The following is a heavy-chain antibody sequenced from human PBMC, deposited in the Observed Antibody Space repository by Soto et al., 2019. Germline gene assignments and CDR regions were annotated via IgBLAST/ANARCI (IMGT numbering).Heavy chain of an antibody. V-gene: IGHV4-39*01. CDR2: IYYSGST. D-gene: IGHD3-10*01. CDR1: GGSISRSSYY. Sequence: QLQLQESGPGLVKPSETLSLTCTVSGGSISRSSYYWGWIRQPPGKGQEWIGSIYYSGSTHYNPSLQSLVTRSGDTCTNQCSLKLSSVTAADTALYYCATLWFGAADYWGQGTLVTVSS. J-gene: IGHJ4*02. CDR3: ATLWFGAADY.